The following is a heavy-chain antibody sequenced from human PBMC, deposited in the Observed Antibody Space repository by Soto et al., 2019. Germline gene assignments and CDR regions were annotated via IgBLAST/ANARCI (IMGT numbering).Heavy chain of an antibody. J-gene: IGHJ4*02. CDR3: TGNWTLGN. CDR2: IRSKANNDAT. CDR1: GFTLSDST. V-gene: IGHV3-73*01. D-gene: IGHD3-3*01. Sequence: EVQLVESGGGLVQPGGSLKLSCAASGFTLSDSTMHWVRQASGKGLEWVGRIRSKANNDATAYTASVKGRFTISRDDSKTTAYLQMNSLKVEDTAVYYCTGNWTLGNWGQGTLVTVSS.